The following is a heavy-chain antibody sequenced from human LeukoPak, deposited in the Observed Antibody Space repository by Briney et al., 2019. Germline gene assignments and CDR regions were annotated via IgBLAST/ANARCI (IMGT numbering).Heavy chain of an antibody. J-gene: IGHJ5*01. D-gene: IGHD3-10*01. V-gene: IGHV4-59*12. CDR1: GGSIRSYY. Sequence: PSETLSLTCTVSGGSIRSYYWSWIRQPPGKGLEWIGYIYYSGNTNYNPPLKSRVTISVDKSKNQFSLKLSSVTAADTAVYYCAERFGELWFASWGQGTLVTVSS. CDR3: AERFGELWFAS. CDR2: IYYSGNT.